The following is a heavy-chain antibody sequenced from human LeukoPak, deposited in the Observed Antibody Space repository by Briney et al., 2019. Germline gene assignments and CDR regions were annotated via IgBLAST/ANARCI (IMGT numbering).Heavy chain of an antibody. D-gene: IGHD3-22*01. V-gene: IGHV3-23*01. Sequence: GASLRLSCAASGFTFSSYAMSWVRQAPGKGLEWVSPISGSGGSTYYADSVKGRFTISRDNSKNTLYLQMNSLRAEDTAVYYCAKGKRITMIVVVTSFDYWGQGTLVTVSS. J-gene: IGHJ4*02. CDR3: AKGKRITMIVVVTSFDY. CDR1: GFTFSSYA. CDR2: ISGSGGST.